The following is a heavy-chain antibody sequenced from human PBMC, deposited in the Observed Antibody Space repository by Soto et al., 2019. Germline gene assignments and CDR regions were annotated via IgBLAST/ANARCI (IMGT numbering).Heavy chain of an antibody. J-gene: IGHJ4*02. D-gene: IGHD3-22*01. CDR1: GFAVSNTY. CDR3: AREAIIVIAAPEYYFDY. V-gene: IGHV3-66*01. CDR2: IYSGGYT. Sequence: AGGSLRLSCAASGFAVSNTYMSWVRQAPGKGLEWVSVIYSGGYTNYADSVKGRFIVSRDSPKNTLYLQMDSLRAEDTAVYYCAREAIIVIAAPEYYFDYWGQGTLVTVSS.